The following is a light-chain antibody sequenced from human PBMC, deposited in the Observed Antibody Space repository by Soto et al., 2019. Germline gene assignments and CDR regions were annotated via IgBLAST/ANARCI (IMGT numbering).Light chain of an antibody. V-gene: IGKV3-15*01. CDR2: GAS. J-gene: IGKJ3*01. CDR1: QSVSSN. CDR3: QQYNNWPRN. Sequence: EIVMTQSPATLSVSPGERSTRSCMASQSVSSNLAWYQQKPGQAHRLLIYGASTRATGIPARFSGSGSGTEFTITISSLQSEDFAVYYCQQYNNWPRNVGPGTQVEIK.